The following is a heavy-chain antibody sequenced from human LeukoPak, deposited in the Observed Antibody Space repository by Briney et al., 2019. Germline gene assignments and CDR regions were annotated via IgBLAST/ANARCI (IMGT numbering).Heavy chain of an antibody. V-gene: IGHV3-21*01. J-gene: IGHJ4*02. CDR2: ISSSSSYI. Sequence: PGGSLRLSCAASGVTFSSYSMNWVRQAPGKGLEWVSSISSSSSYIYYADSVKGRFTISRDNAKNSLYLQMNSLRAEDTAVYYCASDIVVVPAARNYWGQGTLVTVSS. D-gene: IGHD2-2*01. CDR3: ASDIVVVPAARNY. CDR1: GVTFSSYS.